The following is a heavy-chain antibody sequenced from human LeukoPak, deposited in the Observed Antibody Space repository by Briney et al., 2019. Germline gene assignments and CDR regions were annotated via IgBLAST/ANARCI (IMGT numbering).Heavy chain of an antibody. J-gene: IGHJ3*02. V-gene: IGHV3-64*01. Sequence: AGGSLRPSCAAYGFTFNNYPMHSARQAPGKGLEYVSAISSDGITTYYANSVKGRFTISRDNSKNTMYHQMGGLRAEDMAVYYCASSLVVVPEAIKPGAFDIWGQGTMVTL. CDR2: ISSDGITT. CDR3: ASSLVVVPEAIKPGAFDI. CDR1: GFTFNNYP. D-gene: IGHD2-2*01.